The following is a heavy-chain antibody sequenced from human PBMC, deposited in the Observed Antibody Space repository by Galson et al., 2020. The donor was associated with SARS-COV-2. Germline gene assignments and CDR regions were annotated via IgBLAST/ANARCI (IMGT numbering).Heavy chain of an antibody. D-gene: IGHD3-9*01. CDR2: ISYDGSNK. V-gene: IGHV3-30*18. Sequence: GGSLRLSCAASGFTFSSYGIHWVRQAPGKGLEWVAVISYDGSNKYYAASVKGRFTISRDNSKNTLYLQMNSLRAEDTAVYYCAKAETASYYDILTVDRGSSSFLGSFDYGGQGTLVTVSS. J-gene: IGHJ4*02. CDR1: GFTFSSYG. CDR3: AKAETASYYDILTVDRGSSSFLGSFDY.